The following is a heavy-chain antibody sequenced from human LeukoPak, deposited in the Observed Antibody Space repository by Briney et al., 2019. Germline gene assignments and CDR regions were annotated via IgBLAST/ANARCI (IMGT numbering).Heavy chain of an antibody. D-gene: IGHD1-1*01. CDR1: GFKFDDYG. CDR3: AKERGRGWYTMDV. Sequence: PGGSLRLSCAASGFKFDDYGMSWVRQAPGKGLEWVSGINWNGDNTGYADSVKGRFTISRDDARNSLNLQINSPRAEDTALYHCAKERGRGWYTMDVWGQGTTVTVSS. CDR2: INWNGDNT. J-gene: IGHJ6*02. V-gene: IGHV3-20*01.